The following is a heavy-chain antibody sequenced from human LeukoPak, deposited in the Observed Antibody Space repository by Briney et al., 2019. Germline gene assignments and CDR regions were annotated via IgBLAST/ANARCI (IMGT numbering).Heavy chain of an antibody. J-gene: IGHJ6*03. CDR1: GGSIRSGNYY. CDR2: INTRGST. Sequence: PSETLSLTCTVSGGSIRSGNYYWSWIRQPAGKGLAWIGRINTRGSTNYNPSLRSRVTISVDMSKNQSSLKLSSVTAADTALYYCARTTLIPPNVGSYYYYYSMDVWGKGTTVTISS. V-gene: IGHV4-61*02. CDR3: ARTTLIPPNVGSYYYYYSMDV. D-gene: IGHD2/OR15-2a*01.